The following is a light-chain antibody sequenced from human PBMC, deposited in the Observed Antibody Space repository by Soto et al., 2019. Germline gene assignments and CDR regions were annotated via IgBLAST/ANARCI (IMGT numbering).Light chain of an antibody. CDR3: QQYGGLPFT. Sequence: EVVLTQSPGTLSLSPGSTATLFCRASQSVTINSLAWYQQKPGQTLRLLIYAASTRASGVPDRFSGSGSGTEFALTISRLEPEDFALYYCQQYGGLPFTFGPGTRVDMK. J-gene: IGKJ3*01. V-gene: IGKV3-20*01. CDR1: QSVTINS. CDR2: AAS.